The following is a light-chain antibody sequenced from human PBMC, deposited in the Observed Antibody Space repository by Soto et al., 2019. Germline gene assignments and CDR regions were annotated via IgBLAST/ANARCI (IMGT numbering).Light chain of an antibody. V-gene: IGLV2-14*01. Sequence: QSVLTQPASMSGSPGQSVTISCAETSSDIGGYNYVSWYQHHPGTAPKLIIYDVSSRPSGVSHRFSASKSGNTASLTISGLQAEDEADYYCSSFSVASPLFGTGTKLTVL. J-gene: IGLJ1*01. CDR1: SSDIGGYNY. CDR3: SSFSVASPL. CDR2: DVS.